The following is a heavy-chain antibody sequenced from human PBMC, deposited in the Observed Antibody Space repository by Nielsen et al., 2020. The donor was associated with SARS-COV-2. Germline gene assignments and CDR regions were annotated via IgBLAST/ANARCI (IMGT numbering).Heavy chain of an antibody. Sequence: GESLKISCAASGFTFNSYAMSWVRQAPGKGLEWVSAISGSGGSTYYADSVKGRFTISRDNSKNTLYLQMNSLRAEDTAVYYCAKGGEQWLVLGSYFDYWGQGTLVTVSS. J-gene: IGHJ4*02. CDR2: ISGSGGST. D-gene: IGHD6-19*01. V-gene: IGHV3-23*01. CDR3: AKGGEQWLVLGSYFDY. CDR1: GFTFNSYA.